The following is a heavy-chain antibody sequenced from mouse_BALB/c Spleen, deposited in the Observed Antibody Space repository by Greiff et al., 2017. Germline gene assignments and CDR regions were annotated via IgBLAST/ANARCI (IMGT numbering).Heavy chain of an antibody. Sequence: VHLVESGPGLVAPSQSLSITCTVSGFSLTSYGVHWVRQPPGKGLEWLGVIWAGGSTNYNSALMSRLSISKDNSKSQVFLKMNSLQTDDTAMYYCARGGRGNYPYFDYWGQGTTLTVSS. V-gene: IGHV2-9*02. CDR3: ARGGRGNYPYFDY. CDR2: IWAGGST. J-gene: IGHJ2*01. CDR1: GFSLTSYG. D-gene: IGHD2-1*01.